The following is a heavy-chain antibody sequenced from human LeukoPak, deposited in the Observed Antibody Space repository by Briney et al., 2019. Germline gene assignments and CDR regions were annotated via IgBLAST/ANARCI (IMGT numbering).Heavy chain of an antibody. CDR1: GYTFTSYG. CDR3: ARRIAAAATYNWFDP. V-gene: IGHV1-18*01. Sequence: GASVKVSCKASGYTFTSYGISWVRQAPGQGLEWMGWISAYNGNTNYAQKLQGRVTMTTDKSTSTAYMELRSLRSDDTAVYYCARRIAAAATYNWFDPWGQGTLVTVSS. D-gene: IGHD6-13*01. J-gene: IGHJ5*02. CDR2: ISAYNGNT.